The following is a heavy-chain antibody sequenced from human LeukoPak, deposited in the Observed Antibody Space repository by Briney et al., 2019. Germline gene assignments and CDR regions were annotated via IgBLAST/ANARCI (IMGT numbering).Heavy chain of an antibody. CDR3: ANSIDFDYGDYYFDY. CDR1: GGSITSYY. V-gene: IGHV4-59*08. Sequence: SETLSLTCTVSGGSITSYYWSWIRQPPGKGLEWIGSIYYSGSTNYNPSLKSRVTMSVDTSKNQFSLKLSSVTAADTAVYYCANSIDFDYGDYYFDYWGQGALVTISS. D-gene: IGHD4-17*01. CDR2: IYYSGST. J-gene: IGHJ4*02.